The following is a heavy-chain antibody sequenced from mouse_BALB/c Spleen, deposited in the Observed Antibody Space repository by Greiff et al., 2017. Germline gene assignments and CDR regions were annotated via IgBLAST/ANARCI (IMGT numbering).Heavy chain of an antibody. CDR1: GYSFTSCYS. Sequence: EVQLEESGPDLVQPSQSLSLTCTVTGYSFTSCYSWHWLRPFPGNQLEWMGYIHYSGSTNYTPFITSRISITRDTSKNQFFLQLNSVTTEDTATYYCASSLALAYWGQGTLVTVSA. CDR3: ASSLALAY. CDR2: IHYSGST. V-gene: IGHV3-1*02. J-gene: IGHJ3*01.